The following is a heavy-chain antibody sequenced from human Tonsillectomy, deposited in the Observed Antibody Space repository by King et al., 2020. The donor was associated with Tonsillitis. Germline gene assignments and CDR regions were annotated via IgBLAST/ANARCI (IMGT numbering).Heavy chain of an antibody. J-gene: IGHJ3*02. Sequence: VQLVESGGGLVQPGGSLRLSCSASGFTFSSYAMHWVRQAPGKGLEYVSAISSNGGSTYYADSVKGRFTISRDNSKNTLYVQMSSLRAEDTAVYYCSTADYYGSGSYYNDPSDDAFDIWGQGTMVTVSS. CDR2: ISSNGGST. CDR1: GFTFSSYA. CDR3: STADYYGSGSYYNDPSDDAFDI. D-gene: IGHD3-10*01. V-gene: IGHV3-64*05.